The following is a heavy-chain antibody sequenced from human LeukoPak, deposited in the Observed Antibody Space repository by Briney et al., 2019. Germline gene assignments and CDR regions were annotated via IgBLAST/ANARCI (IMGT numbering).Heavy chain of an antibody. J-gene: IGHJ5*02. D-gene: IGHD6-13*01. Sequence: SGTLSLTCAVSGGSISSYYWSWIRQPAGKGLEWIGRIYTSGSTNYNPSLKSRVTMSVDTSKNQFSLKLSSVTAADTAVYYCARDGSYSRGNNWFDPWGQGTLVTVSS. CDR1: GGSISSYY. V-gene: IGHV4-4*07. CDR2: IYTSGST. CDR3: ARDGSYSRGNNWFDP.